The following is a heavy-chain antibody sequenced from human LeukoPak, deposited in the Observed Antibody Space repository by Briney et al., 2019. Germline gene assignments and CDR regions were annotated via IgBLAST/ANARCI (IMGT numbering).Heavy chain of an antibody. D-gene: IGHD2-2*01. V-gene: IGHV3-23*01. Sequence: GGSLRLSCAASGFTFSSYAMSWVRQAPGKGLEWVSAISGSGGSTYYADSVKGRFTISRDNSKNTLYLQMNSLRAEDTAVYYCAKDPDIVAVPAAYEWDYWGQGTLVTVSS. CDR2: ISGSGGST. CDR1: GFTFSSYA. J-gene: IGHJ4*02. CDR3: AKDPDIVAVPAAYEWDY.